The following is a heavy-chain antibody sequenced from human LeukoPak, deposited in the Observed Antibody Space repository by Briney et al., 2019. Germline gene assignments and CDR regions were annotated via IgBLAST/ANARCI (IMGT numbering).Heavy chain of an antibody. V-gene: IGHV1-18*01. D-gene: IGHD4-11*01. CDR3: ARDIEPDYSHNYYYYMDV. CDR1: GYTFTSYG. J-gene: IGHJ6*03. CDR2: ISAYNGNT. Sequence: ASVKVSCKASGYTFTSYGISWVRQAPGQGLEWMGWISAYNGNTNYAQKLQGRVTMTTDTSTGTAYMELRSLRSDDTAVYYCARDIEPDYSHNYYYYMDVWGKGTTVTVSS.